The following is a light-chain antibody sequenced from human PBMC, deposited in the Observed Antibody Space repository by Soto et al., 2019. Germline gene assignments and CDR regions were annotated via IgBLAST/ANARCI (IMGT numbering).Light chain of an antibody. CDR2: DAS. CDR3: QHYDNLLLT. J-gene: IGKJ4*01. Sequence: DIQMTQSPSSLSASVGDRVTITCQASQDISNYLNRYQQKPGQAPKLLIYDASNLETGVPSRFSGRGSGTDFTFTISSLQPEDIATYYCQHYDNLLLTFGGGTKVEIK. V-gene: IGKV1-33*01. CDR1: QDISNY.